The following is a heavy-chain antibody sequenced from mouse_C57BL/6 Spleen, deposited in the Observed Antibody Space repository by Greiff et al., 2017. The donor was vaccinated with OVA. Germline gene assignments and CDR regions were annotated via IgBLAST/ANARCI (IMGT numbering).Heavy chain of an antibody. V-gene: IGHV1-61*01. J-gene: IGHJ3*01. CDR2: IYPSDSET. D-gene: IGHD2-5*01. CDR1: GYTFTSYW. Sequence: QVQLQQPGAELVRPGSSVKLSCKASGYTFTSYWMDWVKQRPGQGLEWIGNIYPSDSETHYNQKFKDKATLTVDKSSSTAYMQLSSLTSEDSAVYYCASGDSNEGWFAYWGQGTLVTVSA. CDR3: ASGDSNEGWFAY.